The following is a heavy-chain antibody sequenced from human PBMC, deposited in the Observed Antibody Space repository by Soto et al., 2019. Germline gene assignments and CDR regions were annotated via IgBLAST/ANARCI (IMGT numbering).Heavy chain of an antibody. CDR2: IWYHGTTK. CDR1: GFSLSRYG. J-gene: IGHJ5*02. CDR3: ARDVDTTSHLNWFDP. V-gene: IGHV3-33*01. Sequence: HPGGSLRLSCEVSGFSLSRYGMHWVRQAPGKGLEWVAVIWYHGTTKNYADSVKDRFTISRDISKNTVYLQMDSLEVEDTAVYYCARDVDTTSHLNWFDPWGQGVMVTVSS. D-gene: IGHD5-18*01.